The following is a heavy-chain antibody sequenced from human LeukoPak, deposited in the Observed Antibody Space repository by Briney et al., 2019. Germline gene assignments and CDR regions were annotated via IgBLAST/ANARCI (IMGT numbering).Heavy chain of an antibody. CDR3: AKGVTSGSRAPFDY. J-gene: IGHJ4*02. CDR1: GFTFDDYA. CDR2: FSWNSGNI. Sequence: PGGSLRLSCAASGFTFDDYAMHWVRQAPGKGLEWVSGFSWNSGNIGYADSVKGRFTISRDNAKNSLYLQMNSLRAEDTAFYYCAKGVTSGSRAPFDYWGQGTLVTVSS. V-gene: IGHV3-9*01. D-gene: IGHD6-19*01.